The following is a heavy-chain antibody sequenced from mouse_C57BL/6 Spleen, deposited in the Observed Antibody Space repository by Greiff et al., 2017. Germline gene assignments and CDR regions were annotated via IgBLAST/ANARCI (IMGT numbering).Heavy chain of an antibody. J-gene: IGHJ2*01. CDR1: GYSITSGYY. D-gene: IGHD4-1*01. Sequence: EVQRVESGPGLVKPSQSLSLTCSVTGYSITSGYYWNWIRQFPGNKLEWMGYISYDGSNNYNPSLKNRISITRDTSKNQFFLKLNSVTTEDTATYYCARDFGTDYWGQGTTLTVSS. CDR2: ISYDGSN. V-gene: IGHV3-6*01. CDR3: ARDFGTDY.